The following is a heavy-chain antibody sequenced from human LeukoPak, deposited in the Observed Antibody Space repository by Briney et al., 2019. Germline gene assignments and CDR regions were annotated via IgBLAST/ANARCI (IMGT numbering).Heavy chain of an antibody. CDR1: GGSINNYY. Sequence: PSETLSLTCTVTGGSINNYYWSWIRRPAGKGLEWIGRIYSDGGTNYNPSLKSRVTISVDTSKNQFSLKLSSVTAADTAVYYCARGGNCSGGSCYSDRGWFDPWGQGTLVTVSS. D-gene: IGHD2-15*01. V-gene: IGHV4-4*07. J-gene: IGHJ5*02. CDR2: IYSDGGT. CDR3: ARGGNCSGGSCYSDRGWFDP.